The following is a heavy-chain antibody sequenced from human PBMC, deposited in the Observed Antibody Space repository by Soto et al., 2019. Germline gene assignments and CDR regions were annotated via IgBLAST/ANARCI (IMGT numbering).Heavy chain of an antibody. Sequence: SETLSLTCTVSGGSISSGDYYWSWIRQPPGKGLEWIGYIYYTGSTYFNPSLKSRLTISVDTSKNQLSLQLSSVTAADTAVYYCARALDDSSRYYGGLGYWGQGTLVTVSS. V-gene: IGHV4-30-4*01. CDR3: ARALDDSSRYYGGLGY. J-gene: IGHJ4*02. D-gene: IGHD3-22*01. CDR1: GGSISSGDYY. CDR2: IYYTGST.